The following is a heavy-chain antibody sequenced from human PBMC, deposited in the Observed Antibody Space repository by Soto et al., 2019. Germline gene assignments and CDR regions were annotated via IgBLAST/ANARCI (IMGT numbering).Heavy chain of an antibody. Sequence: QVQLVQSGAEVKKPGSSVKVSCKASGGTFSSYAISWVRQAPGQGLEWMGGIIPIFGTANYAQKFQGRVTITADESTSPAYMELSSLRSEDTAVYYCARSMGDCSSTSCYTAYYYGMDVWGQGTTVTVSS. J-gene: IGHJ6*02. CDR2: IIPIFGTA. CDR3: ARSMGDCSSTSCYTAYYYGMDV. CDR1: GGTFSSYA. D-gene: IGHD2-2*02. V-gene: IGHV1-69*01.